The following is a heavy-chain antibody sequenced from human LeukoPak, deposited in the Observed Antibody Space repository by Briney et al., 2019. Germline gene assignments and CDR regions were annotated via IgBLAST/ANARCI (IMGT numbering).Heavy chain of an antibody. CDR1: GDSMPSNTYY. CDR2: IYNKVST. J-gene: IGHJ4*02. D-gene: IGHD6-6*01. CDR3: ARNGSSSYFDT. V-gene: IGHV4-39*01. Sequence: SETLSLTCTVSGDSMPSNTYYWAWVRQSPEKGLEWIGSIYNKVSTHYNPSLKSRATMSVDTSRSQFSLKLTSMTAADTAIYYCARNGSSSYFDTWGQGILVTVSS.